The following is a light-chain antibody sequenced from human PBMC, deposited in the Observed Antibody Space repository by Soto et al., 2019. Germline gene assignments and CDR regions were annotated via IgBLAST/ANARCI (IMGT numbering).Light chain of an antibody. CDR3: QSHDSSLSVYV. J-gene: IGLJ1*01. Sequence: QSVLTQPPSVSGAPGQRVTISCTGSSSNIGAGYDVHWYQQLPGTAPKLLIYGNSNRPSGVPDRFSGSKSGTSASLAITELQAEDEADFYCQSHDSSLSVYVFGTGTKVTVL. V-gene: IGLV1-40*01. CDR2: GNS. CDR1: SSNIGAGYD.